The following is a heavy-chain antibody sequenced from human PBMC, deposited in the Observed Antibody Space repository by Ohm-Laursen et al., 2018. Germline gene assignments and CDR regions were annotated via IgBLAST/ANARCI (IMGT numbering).Heavy chain of an antibody. D-gene: IGHD6-19*01. Sequence: SDTLSLTCTVSGGSVSTHYWSWIRQSPGKGLEWIGYISYSGGTDYNPSLKSRVTMSVDTSKNQFPLKLSSVTAADTAVYYCARDFISVAGTDWGQGTLVTVSS. V-gene: IGHV4-59*02. J-gene: IGHJ4*02. CDR1: GGSVSTHY. CDR3: ARDFISVAGTD. CDR2: ISYSGGT.